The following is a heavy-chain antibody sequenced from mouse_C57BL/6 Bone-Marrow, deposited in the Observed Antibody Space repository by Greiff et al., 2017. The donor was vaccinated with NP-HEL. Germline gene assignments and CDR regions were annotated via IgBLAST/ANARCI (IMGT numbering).Heavy chain of an antibody. V-gene: IGHV1-76*01. J-gene: IGHJ2*01. CDR2: IYPGSGNT. D-gene: IGHD2-4*01. CDR1: GYTFTDYY. Sequence: VQLQQSGAELVRPGASVKLSCKASGYTFTDYYINWVKQRPGQGLEWIARIYPGSGNTYYNEKFKGKATLTAEKSSSTAYMQLSSLTSEDSAVYFCARRGSRLRDFDYWGQGTTLTVSS. CDR3: ARRGSRLRDFDY.